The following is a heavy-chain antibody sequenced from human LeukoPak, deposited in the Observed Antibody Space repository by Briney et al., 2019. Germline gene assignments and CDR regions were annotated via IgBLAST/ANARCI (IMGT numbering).Heavy chain of an antibody. CDR3: ARDSKGNFDY. J-gene: IGHJ4*02. CDR1: GFTFSSYG. V-gene: IGHV3-21*01. CDR2: ISSSSSYI. Sequence: GGSLRLSCAASGFTFSSYGMSWVRQAPGKGLEWVSSISSSSSYIYYADSVKGRFTISRDNAKNSLYLQMNSLRAEDTAVYYCARDSKGNFDYWGQGTLVTVSS.